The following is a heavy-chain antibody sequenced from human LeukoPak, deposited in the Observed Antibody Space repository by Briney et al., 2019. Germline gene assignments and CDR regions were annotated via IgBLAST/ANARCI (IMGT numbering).Heavy chain of an antibody. J-gene: IGHJ4*02. Sequence: ASVKVSCKASGYTFTSYYMHWVRQAPGQGLEWMGIINPSGGSTSYAQRFQGRVTMTRDTSTSTVYMELSSLRSEDTAVYSCAREASIVVVTAGSFDYWGQGTLVTVSS. CDR2: INPSGGST. CDR1: GYTFTSYY. CDR3: AREASIVVVTAGSFDY. D-gene: IGHD2-21*02. V-gene: IGHV1-46*01.